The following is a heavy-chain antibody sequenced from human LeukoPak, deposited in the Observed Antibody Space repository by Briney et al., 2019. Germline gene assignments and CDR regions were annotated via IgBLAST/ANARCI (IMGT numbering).Heavy chain of an antibody. CDR3: AKDPRPPCGGGSCYSYYYYGMDV. J-gene: IGHJ6*02. D-gene: IGHD2-15*01. Sequence: GGSLRLSCAASGFTFSNYDMHWVRQAPGKGLEWVAVISYDGSNKYYADSVKGRFTISRDNSKNTLYLQMNSLRAEDTAVYYCAKDPRPPCGGGSCYSYYYYGMDVWGQGTTVTVSS. CDR1: GFTFSNYD. V-gene: IGHV3-30*18. CDR2: ISYDGSNK.